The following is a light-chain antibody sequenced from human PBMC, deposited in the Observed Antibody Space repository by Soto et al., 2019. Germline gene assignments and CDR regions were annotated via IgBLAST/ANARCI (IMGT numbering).Light chain of an antibody. CDR2: LEGSGSY. J-gene: IGLJ2*01. CDR3: ETWDINTHVV. Sequence: QLVLTQSSSASASLGSSVKLTCTLSSGHSTYIIAWHQQQPGKAPRYLMKLEGSGSYNKGSGVPDRFSGSSSGADRYLTISNLQFEDEADYYCETWDINTHVVFGGGTKLNVL. V-gene: IGLV4-60*02. CDR1: SGHSTYI.